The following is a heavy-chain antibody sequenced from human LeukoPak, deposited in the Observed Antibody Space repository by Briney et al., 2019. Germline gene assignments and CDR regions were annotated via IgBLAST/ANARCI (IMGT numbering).Heavy chain of an antibody. Sequence: ASVKVSCKASGYTFTGYYIHWVRQAPGQGREWMGWINPNSGGTNYAQKFQGRVTMTRDTSISTAYMELSRLTSDDTAVYYCARDSRPIFEWQQLGGDYWGQGTLVTVSS. CDR3: ARDSRPIFEWQQLGGDY. J-gene: IGHJ4*02. CDR2: INPNSGGT. CDR1: GYTFTGYY. D-gene: IGHD6-13*01. V-gene: IGHV1-2*02.